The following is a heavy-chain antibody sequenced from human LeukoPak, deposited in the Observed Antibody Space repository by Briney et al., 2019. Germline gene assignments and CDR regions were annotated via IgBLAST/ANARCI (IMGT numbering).Heavy chain of an antibody. Sequence: PGGSLRLSCSASGFTFRDSAMTWVRQAPGKGLEWVSLVSSSGANTYYPDSVKGRFSVSRDNAKDTLYLQVNSLRAEDTALYYCARDQLYCSGGYCYFDSWGQGTLVTVSS. V-gene: IGHV3-23*01. CDR2: VSSSGANT. CDR1: GFTFRDSA. J-gene: IGHJ4*02. CDR3: ARDQLYCSGGYCYFDS. D-gene: IGHD2-15*01.